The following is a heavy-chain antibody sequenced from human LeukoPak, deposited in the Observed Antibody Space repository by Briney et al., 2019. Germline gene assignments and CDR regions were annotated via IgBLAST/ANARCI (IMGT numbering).Heavy chain of an antibody. J-gene: IGHJ6*02. CDR1: AITFSSYW. Sequence: SGGSLRLSCAASAITFSSYWMSWVRQAPGKGPEWVANINQDGSTRYYVDSVKGRFTISRDNAKNSLYLQMSSLRAEDTAVYYCTRDYYGSGRTHGMDVWGQGTKVTVSS. D-gene: IGHD3-10*01. CDR3: TRDYYGSGRTHGMDV. V-gene: IGHV3-7*01. CDR2: INQDGSTR.